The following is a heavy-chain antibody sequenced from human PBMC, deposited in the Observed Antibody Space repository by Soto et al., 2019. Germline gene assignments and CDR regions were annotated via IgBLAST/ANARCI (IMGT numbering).Heavy chain of an antibody. D-gene: IGHD3-10*01. V-gene: IGHV4-59*08. CDR3: ATHCMVRGVAWFDP. CDR1: GGSISSYY. Sequence: PSETLSLTCTVSGGSISSYYWSWIRQPPGKGLEWIGYIYYSGSTNYNPSLKSRVTISVDTSKNQFSLKLSSVTAADTAVYYCATHCMVRGVAWFDPWGQGTLDTVPS. CDR2: IYYSGST. J-gene: IGHJ5*02.